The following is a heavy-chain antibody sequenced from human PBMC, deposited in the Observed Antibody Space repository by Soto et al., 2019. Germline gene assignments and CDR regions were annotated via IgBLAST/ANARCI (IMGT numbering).Heavy chain of an antibody. Sequence: PAGSLRLSCAASGFTFSSYGMHWVRQAPGKGLEWVAVIWYDGSNKYYADSVKGRFTISRDNSKNTLYLQMNSLRAEDTAVYYCARAGVVITMYYYYGMDVWGQGT. CDR1: GFTFSSYG. J-gene: IGHJ6*02. V-gene: IGHV3-33*01. D-gene: IGHD3-3*01. CDR3: ARAGVVITMYYYYGMDV. CDR2: IWYDGSNK.